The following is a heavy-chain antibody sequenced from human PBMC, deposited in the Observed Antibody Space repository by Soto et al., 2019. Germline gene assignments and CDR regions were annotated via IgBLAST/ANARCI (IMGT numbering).Heavy chain of an antibody. CDR3: ATCYTHLKAGTTFDI. CDR2: IYHSGST. V-gene: IGHV4-4*02. J-gene: IGHJ3*02. CDR1: SGSISSSNW. D-gene: IGHD6-19*01. Sequence: VQLQESGPGLVKPSGTLSLTCAVSSGSISSSNWWSWVRQPPGKGLEWIGEIYHSGSTNYNPSLKSPVTTSVDKSKNQFSLKLSSVTAADTAVYYCATCYTHLKAGTTFDIWGQGTMVTVSS.